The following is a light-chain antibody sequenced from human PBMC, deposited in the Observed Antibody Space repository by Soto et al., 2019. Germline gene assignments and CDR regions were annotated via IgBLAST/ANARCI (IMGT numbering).Light chain of an antibody. CDR2: EVS. V-gene: IGLV2-8*01. Sequence: QSALTQPPSASGSPGQSVTISCTGTSSDVGGYSYVSWYQQNPGKAPKVMIYEVSKRPSGVPARFSGSKSGNTASLTVSGLQAEDEADYYCTSYAGSNNFVFGTGTKPTVL. CDR3: TSYAGSNNFV. CDR1: SSDVGGYSY. J-gene: IGLJ1*01.